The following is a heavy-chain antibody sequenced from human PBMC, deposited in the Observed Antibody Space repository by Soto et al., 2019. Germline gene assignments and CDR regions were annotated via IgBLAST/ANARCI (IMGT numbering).Heavy chain of an antibody. CDR2: ISANNGKT. D-gene: IGHD3-10*01. CDR1: GYTFTNYG. V-gene: IGHV1-18*01. CDR3: ARDPDYYGSGSYFDL. Sequence: QVQLVQSGAEVKKPGASVKVSCKASGYTFTNYGISWARQAPGQGLDWMGWISANNGKTNYAQNVQGRVTMTTDTSTTTAYMELRSLRSDDTAIYYCARDPDYYGSGSYFDLWGRGTLVTVSS. J-gene: IGHJ2*01.